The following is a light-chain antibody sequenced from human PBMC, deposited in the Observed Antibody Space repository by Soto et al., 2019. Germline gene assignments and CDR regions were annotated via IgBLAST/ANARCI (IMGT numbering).Light chain of an antibody. CDR3: QQRSNWPPYT. V-gene: IGKV3-11*01. Sequence: EIVLTQSPATLSLSPGERATLSCRASQSVSSYLAWYQQKPGQAPRLLIYDASNRATGIPARFSGSGSGTDFTLTNSSLEPEDVALYNCQQRSNWPPYTFGQGNKLEIK. CDR1: QSVSSY. J-gene: IGKJ2*01. CDR2: DAS.